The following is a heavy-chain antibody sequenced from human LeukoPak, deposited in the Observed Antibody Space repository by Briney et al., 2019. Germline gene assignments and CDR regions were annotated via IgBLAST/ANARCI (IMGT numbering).Heavy chain of an antibody. Sequence: EASVKVSCKASGYTFTSYDINWVRQATGQGLEWMGWMNPNSGNTGYAQKFQGRVTMTRNTSISTAYMELSSLRSEDTAVYYCARGNHGSGSRYYYYYMDVWGKGTTVTISS. CDR1: GYTFTSYD. D-gene: IGHD3-10*01. J-gene: IGHJ6*03. V-gene: IGHV1-8*01. CDR2: MNPNSGNT. CDR3: ARGNHGSGSRYYYYYMDV.